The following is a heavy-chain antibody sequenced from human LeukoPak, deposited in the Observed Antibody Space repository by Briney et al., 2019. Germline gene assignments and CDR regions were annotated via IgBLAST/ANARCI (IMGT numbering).Heavy chain of an antibody. Sequence: GGSLRLSCAASGFTFSNYWMSWVRQAPGKGLEWVADIKQDGTPKYYVDSVEGRFTISRDNAKNSLYLQMNSLRVEDTAVYYCARDCGSDCSQAFDIWGQGTMVTVSS. V-gene: IGHV3-7*05. D-gene: IGHD2-21*02. J-gene: IGHJ3*02. CDR3: ARDCGSDCSQAFDI. CDR1: GFTFSNYW. CDR2: IKQDGTPK.